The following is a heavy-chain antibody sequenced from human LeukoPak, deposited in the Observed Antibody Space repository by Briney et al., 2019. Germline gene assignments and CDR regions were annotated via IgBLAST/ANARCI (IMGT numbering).Heavy chain of an antibody. CDR2: IYYSGCT. CDR1: GGSISSYY. CDR3: AREPTRTSPDY. J-gene: IGHJ4*02. V-gene: IGHV4-59*01. Sequence: PSETLSLTCTVSGGSISSYYWSWIRQPPGKGLEWIGYIYYSGCTNYNPSLKSRVTISVDTSKNQFSLKLSSVTAADTAVYYCAREPTRTSPDYWGQGTLVTVSS. D-gene: IGHD1-7*01.